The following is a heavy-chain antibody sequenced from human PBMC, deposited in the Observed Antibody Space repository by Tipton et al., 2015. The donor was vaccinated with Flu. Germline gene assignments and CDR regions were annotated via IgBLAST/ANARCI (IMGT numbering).Heavy chain of an antibody. CDR3: ARDQGSCWYKSWFDP. V-gene: IGHV6-1*01. CDR2: TYYRSKWYN. D-gene: IGHD6-19*01. J-gene: IGHJ5*02. CDR1: GDSVSSNSAA. Sequence: QLVQSGAEVKPSQTLSLTCAISGDSVSSNSAAWNWIRQSPSRGLEWLGRTYYRSKWYNDYAVSVKSRITINPDTSKNQFSLQLNSVTPEDTAVYYCARDQGSCWYKSWFDPWGLGTLGTVSS.